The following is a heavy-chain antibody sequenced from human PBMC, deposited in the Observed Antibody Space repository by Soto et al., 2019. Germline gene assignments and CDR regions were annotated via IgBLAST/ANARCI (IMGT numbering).Heavy chain of an antibody. CDR2: IYWDDDK. V-gene: IGHV2-5*02. D-gene: IGHD2-2*01. CDR3: AHRQEEEDIVVVPAAMNWFGWFDP. J-gene: IGHJ5*02. Sequence: QITLKESGPTLVKPTQTLTLTCTFSGFSLSTSGVGVGWIRQPPGKALEWLALIYWDDDKRYSPSLKSRLTITKDTSKNQVVLTMTNMDPVDTATYYCAHRQEEEDIVVVPAAMNWFGWFDPWGQGTLVTVSS. CDR1: GFSLSTSGVG.